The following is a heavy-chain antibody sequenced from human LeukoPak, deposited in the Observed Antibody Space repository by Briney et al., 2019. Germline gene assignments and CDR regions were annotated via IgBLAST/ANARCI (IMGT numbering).Heavy chain of an antibody. J-gene: IGHJ4*02. V-gene: IGHV3-43D*03. CDR1: GFTFDDYA. D-gene: IGHD6-13*01. CDR2: ISWDGGST. Sequence: PGGSLRLSCAASGFTFDDYAMHWVRQAPGKGLEWVSLISWDGGSTYYADSVKGRFTISRDNSKNSLYLQMNSLRAEDTALYYCAKDIEEVTAAAGKTFDYWGQGTLVTVSS. CDR3: AKDIEEVTAAAGKTFDY.